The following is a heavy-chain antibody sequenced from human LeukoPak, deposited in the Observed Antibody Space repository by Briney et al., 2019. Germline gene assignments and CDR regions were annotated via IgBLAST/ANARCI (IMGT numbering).Heavy chain of an antibody. CDR3: ARGPYGDYVDALDY. D-gene: IGHD4-17*01. CDR1: GFTFNTYS. J-gene: IGHJ4*02. CDR2: ISDSSGTI. V-gene: IGHV3-48*01. Sequence: GGSLGLSCAASGFTFNTYSMNWVRQAPGKGLEWVSYISDSSGTIYYADSVKGRFTISRDNAKNSLYLQMNSLRAEDTAVYYCARGPYGDYVDALDYWGQGTLVTVSS.